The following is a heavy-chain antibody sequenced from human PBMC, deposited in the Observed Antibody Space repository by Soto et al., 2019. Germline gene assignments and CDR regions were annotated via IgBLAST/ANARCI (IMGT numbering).Heavy chain of an antibody. Sequence: SETLSLTCTVSGGSISSGGYYWSWIRQHPGKGLEWIGYIYYSGSTYYNPSLKSRVTISVDTSKNQFSLKLSSVTAADTAVYYCAREDSSSWYWFDPWGQGTLVTVS. CDR2: IYYSGST. CDR1: GGSISSGGYY. V-gene: IGHV4-31*03. CDR3: AREDSSSWYWFDP. J-gene: IGHJ5*02. D-gene: IGHD6-13*01.